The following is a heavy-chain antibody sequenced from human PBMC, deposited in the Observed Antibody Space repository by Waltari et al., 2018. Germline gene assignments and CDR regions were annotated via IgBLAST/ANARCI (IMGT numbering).Heavy chain of an antibody. D-gene: IGHD3-3*01. CDR3: ARSKRPDFWSGYYTYYYYYMDV. J-gene: IGHJ6*03. V-gene: IGHV3-9*01. Sequence: VSGISWNSGSIGYADSVKGRFTISRDNAKNSLYLQMNSLRAEDTALYYCARSKRPDFWSGYYTYYYYYMDVWGKGTTVTVSS. CDR2: ISWNSGSI.